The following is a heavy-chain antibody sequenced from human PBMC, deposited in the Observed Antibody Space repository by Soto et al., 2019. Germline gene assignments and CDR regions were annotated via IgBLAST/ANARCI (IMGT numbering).Heavy chain of an antibody. D-gene: IGHD6-13*01. CDR2: INPNSGGT. J-gene: IGHJ6*02. V-gene: IGHV1-2*02. CDR3: ARHSSSWYSMDV. CDR1: GYTFTGYY. Sequence: ASVKVSCKASGYTFTGYYMHWVRQAPGQGLEWMGWINPNSGGTNYAQKFQGRVTMTRDTSISTAYMELSRLRSDDTAVYYCARHSSSWYSMDVWGQGTTVTVSS.